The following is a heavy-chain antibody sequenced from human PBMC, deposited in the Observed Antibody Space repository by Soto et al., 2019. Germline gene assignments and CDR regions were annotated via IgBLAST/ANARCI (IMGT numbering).Heavy chain of an antibody. CDR1: GYSFTNYW. D-gene: IGHD6-13*01. V-gene: IGHV5-51*01. Sequence: PGESLKISCQASGYSFTNYWIGWVRQMPGKGLEWMGVIYPRDSDTTYSPSFQGQVTISADKSINTAYLQWNSLKASDTAMYYCARQGAVAGPGDYWGQGTLVTVSS. CDR2: IYPRDSDT. J-gene: IGHJ4*02. CDR3: ARQGAVAGPGDY.